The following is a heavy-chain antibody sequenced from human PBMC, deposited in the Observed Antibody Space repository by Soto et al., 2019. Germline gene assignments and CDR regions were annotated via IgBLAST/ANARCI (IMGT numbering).Heavy chain of an antibody. CDR2: ISDSGTT. CDR3: SKGGEGSCSRTSCLYFSDS. V-gene: IGHV3-23*01. D-gene: IGHD2-2*01. CDR1: GFTFRTYA. Sequence: PGGSLRLSCAASGFTFRTYAMSWVRQAPGKGLEWVSTISDSGTTYYANSVKGRFTISRDNSRNTLVLQMNSLRVEDTAVYYCSKGGEGSCSRTSCLYFSDSWGQGTLVTVSS. J-gene: IGHJ5*02.